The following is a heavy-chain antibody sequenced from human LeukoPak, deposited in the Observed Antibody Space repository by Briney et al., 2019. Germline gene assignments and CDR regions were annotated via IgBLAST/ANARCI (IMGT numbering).Heavy chain of an antibody. CDR2: IYYSGST. CDR1: GGSISSYY. V-gene: IGHV4-59*01. Sequence: SETLSLTCTVSGGSISSYYWSWIRQPPGKGLEWIGYIYYSGSTNYNPPLKSRVTISVDTSKNQFSLKLSSVTAADTAVYYCASAPPSGYSYASWGQGTLVTVSS. J-gene: IGHJ4*02. CDR3: ASAPPSGYSYAS. D-gene: IGHD5-18*01.